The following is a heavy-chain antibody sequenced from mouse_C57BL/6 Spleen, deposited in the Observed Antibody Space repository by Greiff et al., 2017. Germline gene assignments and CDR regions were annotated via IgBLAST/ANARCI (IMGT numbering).Heavy chain of an antibody. J-gene: IGHJ1*03. CDR3: ARAGAYYEGKLWYFDG. Sequence: QVQLQQPGAELVRPGSSVKLSCKASGYTFTSYWMHWVKQRPIQGLEWIGNIDPSDSETHYNQKFKDKATLTVDKSSSTAYMQLSSLTSEDSAVYYCARAGAYYEGKLWYFDGWGTGTTVTVSS. CDR2: IDPSDSET. CDR1: GYTFTSYW. V-gene: IGHV1-52*01. D-gene: IGHD1-1*01.